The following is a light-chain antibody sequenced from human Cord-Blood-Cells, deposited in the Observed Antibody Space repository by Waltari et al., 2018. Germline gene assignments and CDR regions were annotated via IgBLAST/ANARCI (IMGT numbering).Light chain of an antibody. V-gene: IGKV2-30*02. CDR1: QSLVHSDGNTS. CDR2: KVS. Sequence: DVVMSQSPLSLPVTLGQPASISCRSSQSLVHSDGNTSLNWFQQRPGQSPRRLIYKVSDRDAGVPDRCSGSGSGTDFTLKISRVEAEDGGVYYCMQGTHAFTFGPGTKVDIK. CDR3: MQGTHAFT. J-gene: IGKJ3*01.